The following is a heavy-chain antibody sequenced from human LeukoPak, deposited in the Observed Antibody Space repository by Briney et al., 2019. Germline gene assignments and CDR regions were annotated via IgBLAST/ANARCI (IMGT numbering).Heavy chain of an antibody. V-gene: IGHV3-30*03. Sequence: GGSLRLSCAASGFTFSSYGLHWVRQAPGMGLEWVALISYDGNDKYYADSVKGRFTISRDNSKNTVYLQMNSLRPEDTAVYYCARARVGATYTDYWGQGTLVTVSS. J-gene: IGHJ4*02. CDR1: GFTFSSYG. CDR3: ARARVGATYTDY. D-gene: IGHD1-26*01. CDR2: ISYDGNDK.